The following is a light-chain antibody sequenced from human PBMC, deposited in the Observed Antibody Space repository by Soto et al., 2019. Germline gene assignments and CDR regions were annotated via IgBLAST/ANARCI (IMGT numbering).Light chain of an antibody. CDR3: QQRSNWPIT. V-gene: IGKV3-11*01. CDR1: QSVGHY. Sequence: EIVLTQSPATLSLSPGERATLSCRASQSVGHYLAWYQQTSGQAPRLLIYDASNRATGIPGRSSGSGSGTEFTLTISSLEPEDFAVYYCQQRSNWPITFGQGTRLEIK. CDR2: DAS. J-gene: IGKJ5*01.